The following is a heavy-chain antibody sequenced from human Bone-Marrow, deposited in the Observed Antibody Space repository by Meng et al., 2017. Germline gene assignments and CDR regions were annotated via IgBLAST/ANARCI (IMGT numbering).Heavy chain of an antibody. CDR1: GYSISSGYY. CDR3: ARVRAWMFDY. V-gene: IGHV4-61*01. J-gene: IGHJ4*02. D-gene: IGHD5-12*01. Sequence: GSLRLSCAVSGYSISSGYYWSWIRQPPGKGLEWIGYIHYSGSTNYNPSLKSRVTISVDTSKNQFSLKLSSVTAADTAVYYCARVRAWMFDYWGQGTLVTVSS. CDR2: IHYSGST.